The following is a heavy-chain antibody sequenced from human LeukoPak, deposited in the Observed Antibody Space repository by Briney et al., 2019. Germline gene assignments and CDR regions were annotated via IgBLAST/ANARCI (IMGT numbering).Heavy chain of an antibody. CDR1: GYTFTGYY. J-gene: IGHJ4*02. V-gene: IGHV1-2*06. CDR2: INPNSGGT. Sequence: ASVKVTCKASGYTFTGYYMHWVRQAPGQGLEWMGRINPNSGGTNYAQKFQGRVTMTRDTSISTAYMELSRLRSDDTAVYYCASPLGYCSGGSCGYWGQGTLVTVSS. D-gene: IGHD2-15*01. CDR3: ASPLGYCSGGSCGY.